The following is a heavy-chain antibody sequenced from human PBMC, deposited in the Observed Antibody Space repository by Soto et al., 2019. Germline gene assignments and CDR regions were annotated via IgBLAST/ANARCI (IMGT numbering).Heavy chain of an antibody. V-gene: IGHV1-2*04. CDR2: INPNSGGT. CDR1: GYTFTGYY. CDR3: ARDFGYLGGSANPPSSWFDP. J-gene: IGHJ5*02. Sequence: ASVKVSCKASGYTFTGYYMHWVRQAPGQGLEWMGWINPNSGGTNYAQKFQGWVTMTRDTSISTAYMELSRLRSDDTAVYYCARDFGYLGGSANPPSSWFDPWGQGSLVTVAS. D-gene: IGHD2-2*03.